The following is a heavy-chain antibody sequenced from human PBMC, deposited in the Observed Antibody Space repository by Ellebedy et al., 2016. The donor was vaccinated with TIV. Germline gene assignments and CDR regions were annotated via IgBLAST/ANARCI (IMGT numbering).Heavy chain of an antibody. D-gene: IGHD2-15*01. V-gene: IGHV3-30*03. J-gene: IGHJ4*02. CDR2: LSFDGSNK. CDR1: GFTFSSYG. CDR3: AGTSSYYYFDY. Sequence: PGGSLRLSCAASGFTFSSYGMHWVRQAPGKGLEWVAVLSFDGSNKYYADSVKGRFTISRDNSKNTLYLQMNSLRAEDTAVYYCAGTSSYYYFDYWGQGTLVTVSS.